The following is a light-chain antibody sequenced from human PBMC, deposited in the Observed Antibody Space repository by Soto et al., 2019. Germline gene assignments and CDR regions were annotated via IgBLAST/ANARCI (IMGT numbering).Light chain of an antibody. CDR1: QSVTSNY. CDR3: QQYGSSPT. J-gene: IGKJ1*01. Sequence: EIGLTQSPGTLSLSPGERATLSCRASQSVTSNYLAWYQQKPGQAPSLVIYGASSRATGIPDRFSGSGSGTDFTLTSSKLEPADFAVYYCQQYGSSPTFGQGTKVEV. V-gene: IGKV3-20*01. CDR2: GAS.